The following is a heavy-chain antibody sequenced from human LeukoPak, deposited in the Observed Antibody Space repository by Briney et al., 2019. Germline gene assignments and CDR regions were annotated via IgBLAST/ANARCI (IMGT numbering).Heavy chain of an antibody. CDR1: GGTFSSSA. CDR2: INPNSGGT. CDR3: ARVLPSRLGYCSSTSCRTNYYYYYGMDV. D-gene: IGHD2-2*01. V-gene: IGHV1-2*02. J-gene: IGHJ6*02. Sequence: GASVKVSCKASGGTFSSSAINWVRQAPGQGLEWMGWINPNSGGTNYAQKFQGRVTMTRDTSISTAYMELSRLRSDDTAVYYCARVLPSRLGYCSSTSCRTNYYYYYGMDVWGQGTTVTVSS.